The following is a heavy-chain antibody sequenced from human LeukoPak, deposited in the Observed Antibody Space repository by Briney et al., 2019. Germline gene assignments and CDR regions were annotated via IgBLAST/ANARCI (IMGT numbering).Heavy chain of an antibody. CDR2: MYSDGTT. Sequence: PGGSLRLSCAAPEFTVSSNYMSWVRQAPGKGLEWVSVMYSDGTTYYADSVKGRFTISRDDSKNTLYLHMNSLRVDDTATYYCARLVNYGDWFDPWGQGTLVTVSS. J-gene: IGHJ5*02. CDR3: ARLVNYGDWFDP. D-gene: IGHD3-16*01. CDR1: EFTVSSNY. V-gene: IGHV3-53*01.